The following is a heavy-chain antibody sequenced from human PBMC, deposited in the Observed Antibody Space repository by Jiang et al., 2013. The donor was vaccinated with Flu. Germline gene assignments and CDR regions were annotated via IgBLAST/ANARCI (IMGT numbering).Heavy chain of an antibody. J-gene: IGHJ4*02. V-gene: IGHV4-61*01. CDR3: ARVGPFHDILTGYYGPNYFDY. D-gene: IGHD3-9*01. CDR2: LLQWEH. CDR1: GGSVSSGSYY. Sequence: TCTVSGGSVSSGSYYWSWIRPAPRKETGVDWVYLLQWEHQLXPSLKSRLAMSVDTSKNQFSLKLSSVTAADTAVYYCARVGPFHDILTGYYGPNYFDYWGQGTLVTVSS.